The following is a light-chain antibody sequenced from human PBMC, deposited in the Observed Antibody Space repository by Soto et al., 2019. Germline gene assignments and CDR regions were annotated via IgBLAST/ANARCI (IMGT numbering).Light chain of an antibody. V-gene: IGLV1-51*01. CDR2: DNN. CDR3: ATWDSSRSAGV. J-gene: IGLJ2*01. Sequence: QSVLTQPPSVSAAPGQKVTISCSGSSSNIGNNFVSWYQHLPGTAPKLLIYDNNKRPSGIPDRFSGTKSGTSATLGITGLQTGDEAHYYCATWDSSRSAGVFGGGTKLTVL. CDR1: SSNIGNNF.